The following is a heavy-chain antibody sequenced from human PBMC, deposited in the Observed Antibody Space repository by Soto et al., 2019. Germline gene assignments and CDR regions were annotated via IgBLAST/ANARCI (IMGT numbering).Heavy chain of an antibody. CDR3: ARGQDDYGDAYYYYYGMDV. CDR2: ISYDGSNK. Sequence: GGSLRLSCAASGFTFSSYAMHWVRQAPGKGLEWVAVISYDGSNKYYADSVKGRFTISRDNSKNTLYLQMNSLRAEDTAVYYCARGQDDYGDAYYYYYGMDVWGQGTTVTVSS. V-gene: IGHV3-30-3*01. J-gene: IGHJ6*02. CDR1: GFTFSSYA. D-gene: IGHD4-17*01.